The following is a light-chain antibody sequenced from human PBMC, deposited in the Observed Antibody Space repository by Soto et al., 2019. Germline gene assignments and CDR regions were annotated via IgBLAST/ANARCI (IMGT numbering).Light chain of an antibody. CDR2: NNA. J-gene: IGLJ1*01. CDR3: QSYDTSLSVYV. CDR1: RSNIGTNFG. V-gene: IGLV1-40*01. Sequence: QSVLTQPPSVSGAPGQRVTISCTGGRSNIGTNFGVNWYRQLPGTAPKLLIYNNAIRPSGVPDRFSASKSGTSGSLAITGLQAEDEADYYCQSYDTSLSVYVFGTGTKLTVL.